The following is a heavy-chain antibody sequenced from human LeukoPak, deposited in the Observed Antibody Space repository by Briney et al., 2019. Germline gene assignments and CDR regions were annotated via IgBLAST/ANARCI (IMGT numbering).Heavy chain of an antibody. V-gene: IGHV4-39*01. Sequence: SETLSLTCTVSGGSISSSSYYWGWIRQPPGKGLEWIGSIYYSGSTYYNPPLKSRVTISVDTSKNQFSLKLSSVTAADTAVYYCARQPITYYYDSSGYYPPGYFDYWGQGTLVTVSS. CDR2: IYYSGST. CDR1: GGSISSSSYY. J-gene: IGHJ4*02. CDR3: ARQPITYYYDSSGYYPPGYFDY. D-gene: IGHD3-22*01.